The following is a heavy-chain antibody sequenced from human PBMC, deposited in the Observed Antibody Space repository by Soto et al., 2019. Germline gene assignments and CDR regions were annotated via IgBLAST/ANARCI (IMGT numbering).Heavy chain of an antibody. D-gene: IGHD6-19*01. CDR2: VYASGST. J-gene: IGHJ4*02. Sequence: PSETLSLTCAIFGASISTYHWTWIRQPPGKGLEWIGYVYASGSTEYNPSLKSRIIISVDTSKNQFSLELSSVTAADTAVYYCARHFRNGWSDYWGLGTLVTVSS. CDR3: ARHFRNGWSDY. CDR1: GASISTYH. V-gene: IGHV4-59*08.